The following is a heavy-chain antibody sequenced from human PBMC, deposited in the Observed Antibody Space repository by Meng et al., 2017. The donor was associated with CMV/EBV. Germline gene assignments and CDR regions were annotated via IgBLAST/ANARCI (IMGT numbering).Heavy chain of an antibody. CDR2: ISGSGGST. D-gene: IGHD3-22*01. CDR1: GFTFSSYA. CDR3: TRWRYHSSFDF. V-gene: IGHV3-23*01. Sequence: GESLKIFCAASGFTFSSYAMSWVRQAPGKGLEWVSAISGSGGSTYYADSVKGRFTISRDNSKNTLYLQMNSLKTEDTAVYYCTRWRYHSSFDFWGQGTLVTVSS. J-gene: IGHJ4*02.